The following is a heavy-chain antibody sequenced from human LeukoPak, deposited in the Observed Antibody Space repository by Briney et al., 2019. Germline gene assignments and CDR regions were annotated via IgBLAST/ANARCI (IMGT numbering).Heavy chain of an antibody. CDR3: ARGNQYGDGYNQPDY. Sequence: GGSLRLSCAASGFTFSSYSMNWVRQAPGKGLXXXXXXSSSSSYIYYADSVKGRFTISRDNAKNSLYLQMNSLRAEDTAVYYCARGNQYGDGYNQPDYWGQGTLVTVSS. J-gene: IGHJ4*02. D-gene: IGHD5-24*01. CDR2: XSSSSSYI. V-gene: IGHV3-21*01. CDR1: GFTFSSYS.